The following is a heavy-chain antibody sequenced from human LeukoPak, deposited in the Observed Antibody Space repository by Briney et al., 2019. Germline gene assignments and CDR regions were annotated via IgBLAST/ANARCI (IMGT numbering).Heavy chain of an antibody. V-gene: IGHV4-59*08. J-gene: IGHJ4*02. Sequence: SSETLSLTCAVSGGSISSYYWSWIRQPPGKGLEWIGYIYYSGSTNYNPSLKSRVTISVDTSKNQFSLKLSSVTAADTAVYYCARNLRYYFDYWGQGTLVTVSS. CDR3: ARNLRYYFDY. CDR2: IYYSGST. CDR1: GGSISSYY.